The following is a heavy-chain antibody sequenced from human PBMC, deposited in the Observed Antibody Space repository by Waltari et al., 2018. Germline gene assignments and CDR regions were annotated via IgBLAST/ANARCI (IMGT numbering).Heavy chain of an antibody. J-gene: IGHJ4*02. CDR3: ARNGHGDSSFDY. D-gene: IGHD4-17*01. Sequence: QVQLVESGGGVVQPGGSLRLSCAASGFTFSSYGMHGVRPAPGKGREWVAFIRYDGSNKYYADSVKGRFTISRDNSKNTLYLQMNSLRAEDTAVYYCARNGHGDSSFDYWGQGTLVTVSS. V-gene: IGHV3-30*02. CDR1: GFTFSSYG. CDR2: IRYDGSNK.